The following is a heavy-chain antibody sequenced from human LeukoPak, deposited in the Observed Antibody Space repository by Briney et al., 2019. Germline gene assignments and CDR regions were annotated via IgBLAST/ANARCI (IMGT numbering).Heavy chain of an antibody. CDR3: ARKASHCSSTSCYKEAHYYYYYMDV. D-gene: IGHD2-2*02. CDR2: IIPIFGTA. V-gene: IGHV1-69*13. J-gene: IGHJ6*03. Sequence: SVKVSCKASGGTFSSYAISWVRQAPGQGLEWMGGIIPIFGTANYAQKFQGRVTITADESTSTAYMELSSLRSEDTAVYYCARKASHCSSTSCYKEAHYYYYYMDVWGKGTTVTVSS. CDR1: GGTFSSYA.